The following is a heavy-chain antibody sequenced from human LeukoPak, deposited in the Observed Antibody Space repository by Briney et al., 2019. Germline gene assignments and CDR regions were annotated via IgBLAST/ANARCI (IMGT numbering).Heavy chain of an antibody. CDR1: GGSFSGYY. J-gene: IGHJ4*02. D-gene: IGHD3-10*01. CDR3: ARRFGSGSYRALGY. Sequence: SETVSLTCAVYGGSFSGYYWSWIRQPPGKGLEWIGEINHSGSTNYNPSLKSRVTISVDTSKNQFSLKLSSVTAADTAVYYCARRFGSGSYRALGYWGQGTLVTVSS. V-gene: IGHV4-34*01. CDR2: INHSGST.